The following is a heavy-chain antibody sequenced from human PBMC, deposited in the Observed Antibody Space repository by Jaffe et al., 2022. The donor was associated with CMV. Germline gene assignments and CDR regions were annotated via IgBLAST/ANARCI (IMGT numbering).Heavy chain of an antibody. D-gene: IGHD3-10*01. CDR2: ISSSSSYI. V-gene: IGHV3-21*01. CDR3: ARGTYYSQNDAFDI. CDR1: GFTFSSYS. Sequence: EVQLVESGGGLVKPGGSLRLSCAASGFTFSSYSMNWVRQAPGKGLEWVSSISSSSSYIYYADSVKGRFTISRDNAKNSLYLQMNSLRAEDTAVYYCARGTYYSQNDAFDIWGQGTMVTVSS. J-gene: IGHJ3*02.